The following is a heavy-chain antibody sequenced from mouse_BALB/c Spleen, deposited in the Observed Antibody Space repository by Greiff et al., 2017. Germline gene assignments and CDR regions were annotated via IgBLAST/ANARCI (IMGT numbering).Heavy chain of an antibody. CDR3: ARSYGNYVRPYYAMDY. V-gene: IGHV1-82*01. CDR2: IYPGDGDT. Sequence: QVQLQQSGPELVKPGASVKISCKASGYAFSSSWMNWVKQRPGQGLEWIGRIYPGDGDTNYNGKFKGKATLTADKSSSTAYMQLSSLTSVDSAVYFCARSYGNYVRPYYAMDYWGQGTSVTVSS. D-gene: IGHD2-10*02. J-gene: IGHJ4*01. CDR1: GYAFSSSW.